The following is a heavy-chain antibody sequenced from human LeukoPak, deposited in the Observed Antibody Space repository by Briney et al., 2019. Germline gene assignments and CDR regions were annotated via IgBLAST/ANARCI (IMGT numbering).Heavy chain of an antibody. J-gene: IGHJ6*02. V-gene: IGHV3-7*01. CDR3: ARVGYCSGGSCYYYYGMDV. Sequence: GGSLRLSCAASGFTFSSYWMSWVRQAPGKGLEWMANIKPDGSERYYVDSVEGRFTISRDNAKNSLYLQMNSLRAEDTAVYYCARVGYCSGGSCYYYYGMDVWGQGTTVTVSS. CDR1: GFTFSSYW. CDR2: IKPDGSER. D-gene: IGHD2-15*01.